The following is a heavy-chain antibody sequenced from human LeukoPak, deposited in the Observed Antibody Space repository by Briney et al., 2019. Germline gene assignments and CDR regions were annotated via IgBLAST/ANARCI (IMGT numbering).Heavy chain of an antibody. CDR2: ISSSGSTI. Sequence: PGGSLRLSCAASGFTFSSYEMNWVRQAPGKGLEWVSYISSSGSTIYYADSVKGRFTISRDNAKNSLYLQMNSLRAEDTAVYYCARDSVYGYDHWGQGTLVTVSS. J-gene: IGHJ4*02. D-gene: IGHD5/OR15-5a*01. CDR1: GFTFSSYE. V-gene: IGHV3-48*03. CDR3: ARDSVYGYDH.